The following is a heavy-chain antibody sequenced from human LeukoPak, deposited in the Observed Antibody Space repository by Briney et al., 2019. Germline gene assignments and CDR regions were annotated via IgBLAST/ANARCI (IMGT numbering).Heavy chain of an antibody. D-gene: IGHD1-1*01. CDR1: GDSITNYY. J-gene: IGHJ4*02. CDR2: IHYTGKN. Sequence: ASETLSLTCSVSGDSITNYYWNWVRQPPGKGLEWIGYIHYTGKNYYNPSLKSRITMSVDTSKSQFSLKLSSVTTADTAVYYCAKWHERLLAFDSWGQGALVTVSS. CDR3: AKWHERLLAFDS. V-gene: IGHV4-59*01.